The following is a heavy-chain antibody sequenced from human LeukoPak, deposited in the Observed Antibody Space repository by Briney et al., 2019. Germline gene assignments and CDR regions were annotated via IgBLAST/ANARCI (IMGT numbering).Heavy chain of an antibody. CDR2: INTSGGSK. V-gene: IGHV1-46*01. CDR1: GYTFTNYY. Sequence: GASVTVSFMASGYTFTNYYMHWVRQAPGKGREGMGVINTSGGSKSYAQKFQGRVTMTRDMSTSTVYMELSSLRSEDTAVYYCARDRRYCSGGSCSPGEGYMDVWGKGTTVTGSS. CDR3: ARDRRYCSGGSCSPGEGYMDV. D-gene: IGHD2-15*01. J-gene: IGHJ6*03.